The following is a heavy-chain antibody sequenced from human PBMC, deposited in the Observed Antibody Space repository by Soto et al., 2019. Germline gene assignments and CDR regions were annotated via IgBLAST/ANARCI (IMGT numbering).Heavy chain of an antibody. V-gene: IGHV3-11*01. CDR2: ISSSGSTI. J-gene: IGHJ6*03. Sequence: PGGSLRLSCAASGFTFSDYYMSWIRQAPGKGLEWVSYISSSGSTIYYADSVKGRFTISRDNAKNSLYLQMNSLRAEDTAVYYCARDLRYYDFWVGTAPLGYMDVWGKGTTVTVSS. CDR3: ARDLRYYDFWVGTAPLGYMDV. CDR1: GFTFSDYY. D-gene: IGHD3-3*01.